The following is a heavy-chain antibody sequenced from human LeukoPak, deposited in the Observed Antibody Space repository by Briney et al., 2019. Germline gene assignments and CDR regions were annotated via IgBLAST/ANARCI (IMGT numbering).Heavy chain of an antibody. J-gene: IGHJ4*02. Sequence: PGGSLRLSCAASGFTFSSYAMSSVRQAPGKGLEWVSAISGSGGSTYYADSVKGRFTISRDNSKNTLYLQMNSLRAEDTAVYYCAKDRESLAYCGGDCYSHFDYWGQGTLVTVSS. CDR1: GFTFSSYA. D-gene: IGHD2-21*01. CDR2: ISGSGGST. V-gene: IGHV3-23*01. CDR3: AKDRESLAYCGGDCYSHFDY.